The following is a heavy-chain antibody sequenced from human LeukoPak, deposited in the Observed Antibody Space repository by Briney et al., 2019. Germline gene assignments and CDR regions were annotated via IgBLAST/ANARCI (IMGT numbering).Heavy chain of an antibody. J-gene: IGHJ4*02. Sequence: GGSLRLSCAASGFTVSSNYMIWVRQAPGKGLELVSVIYIGDTTYYAASVKGRFTISRDNSRNTLHLQMNSLRAEDTAVYHCARGVNYGSKSYFDYWGQGSLVTVSS. V-gene: IGHV3-53*01. CDR1: GFTVSSNY. CDR2: IYIGDTT. CDR3: ARGVNYGSKSYFDY. D-gene: IGHD3-10*01.